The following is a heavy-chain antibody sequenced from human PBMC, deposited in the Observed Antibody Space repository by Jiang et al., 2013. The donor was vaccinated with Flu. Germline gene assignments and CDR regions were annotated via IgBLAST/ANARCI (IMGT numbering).Heavy chain of an antibody. CDR2: IYYSGST. V-gene: IGHV4-39*07. D-gene: IGHD3-3*01. J-gene: IGHJ4*02. Sequence: GSGLVKPSETLSLTCTVSGGSISSSSYYWGWIRQPPGKGLEWIGSIYYSGSTYYNPSLKSRVTISVDTSKNQFSLKLSSVTAADTAVYYCARLGYDFWSGPGDYWGQGTLVTVSS. CDR3: ARLGYDFWSGPGDY. CDR1: GGSISSSSYY.